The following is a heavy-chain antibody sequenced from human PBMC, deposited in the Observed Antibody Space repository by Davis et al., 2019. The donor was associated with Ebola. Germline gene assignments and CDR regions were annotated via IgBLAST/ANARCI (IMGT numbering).Heavy chain of an antibody. CDR3: AGLIRGDSTGYRFDY. CDR1: GYIFTAYY. Sequence: AASVKVSCKASGYIFTAYYMHWVRQAPGQGLEWMGRINPISGDANYAQKFQGRVTMTRDTSISTAYMELSRLKSDDTAVYYCAGLIRGDSTGYRFDYWGQGTLVTVSS. V-gene: IGHV1-2*06. J-gene: IGHJ4*02. CDR2: INPISGDA. D-gene: IGHD3-22*01.